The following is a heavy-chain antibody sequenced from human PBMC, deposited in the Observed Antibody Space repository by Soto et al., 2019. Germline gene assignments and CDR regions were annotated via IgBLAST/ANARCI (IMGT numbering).Heavy chain of an antibody. J-gene: IGHJ5*02. CDR1: GYTFTSYG. D-gene: IGHD6-13*01. Sequence: QVRLVQAGAEVKKPGASVKVSCKASGYTFTSYGLSWLRQAPGQGREWMGWISAYHGNTNYAQKLQGRVTMTTDTPTRTADMELRSLRSDDTAVYYCARDRSFSPGWFDPGGQGTLVTVSS. CDR3: ARDRSFSPGWFDP. CDR2: ISAYHGNT. V-gene: IGHV1-18*01.